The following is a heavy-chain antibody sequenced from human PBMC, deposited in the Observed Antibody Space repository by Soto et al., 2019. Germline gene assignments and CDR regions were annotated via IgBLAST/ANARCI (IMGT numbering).Heavy chain of an antibody. D-gene: IGHD2-8*01. CDR1: GGSISSGDYY. V-gene: IGHV4-30-4*01. J-gene: IGHJ6*02. Sequence: QVQLQESGPGLVKPSQTLSLTCTVSGGSISSGDYYWSWIRQPPGKGLEWIGYIYYSGSTYYNPSLKCRVTIAVDTSKNQFSLKLSSVTAADTAVYYCARDSLHCTNGVCYRTGYYYYGMDVWGQGTTVTVSS. CDR2: IYYSGST. CDR3: ARDSLHCTNGVCYRTGYYYYGMDV.